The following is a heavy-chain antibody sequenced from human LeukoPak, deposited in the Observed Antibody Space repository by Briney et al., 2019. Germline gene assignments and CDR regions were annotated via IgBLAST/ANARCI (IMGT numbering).Heavy chain of an antibody. CDR1: GGSISSYY. V-gene: IGHV4-59*08. CDR3: ARHSGSYYFFDY. J-gene: IGHJ4*02. D-gene: IGHD1-26*01. CDR2: TYYSGST. Sequence: PSETLSLTCTVSGGSISSYYWSWIRQPPGKGLEWIGYTYYSGSTNYNPSLKSRVTISVDTSKNQFSLKLSSVTAADTAVYYCARHSGSYYFFDYWGQGTLVTVSS.